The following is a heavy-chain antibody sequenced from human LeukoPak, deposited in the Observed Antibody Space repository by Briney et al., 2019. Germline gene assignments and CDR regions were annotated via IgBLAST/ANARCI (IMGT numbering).Heavy chain of an antibody. CDR1: GFTFSSYA. D-gene: IGHD4/OR15-4a*01. CDR3: ARRAGAYSHPYDY. V-gene: IGHV3-23*01. Sequence: SGGSLRLSCAASGFTFSSYAMSWVRQAPGKGLEWVSAISAGGGSTYYADSVKGRFTISRDNSKNTLYLQMNSLRAEDTAVYYCARRAGAYSHPYDYWGQGTLVTVSS. J-gene: IGHJ4*02. CDR2: ISAGGGST.